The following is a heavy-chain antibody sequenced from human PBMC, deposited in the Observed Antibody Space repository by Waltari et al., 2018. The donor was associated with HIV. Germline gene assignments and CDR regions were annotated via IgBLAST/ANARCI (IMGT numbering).Heavy chain of an antibody. CDR3: ARDNYYDSSGYS. J-gene: IGHJ4*02. Sequence: QVQLVRSGAEVRKPGSSVKGSCKASGGTFSSYAISWVRQAPGQELEGLGGIIPIFGTANYAQKFQGRVTITADESTSTAYMELSSLRSEDTAVYYCARDNYYDSSGYSWGQGTLVTVSS. V-gene: IGHV1-69*01. CDR1: GGTFSSYA. CDR2: IIPIFGTA. D-gene: IGHD3-22*01.